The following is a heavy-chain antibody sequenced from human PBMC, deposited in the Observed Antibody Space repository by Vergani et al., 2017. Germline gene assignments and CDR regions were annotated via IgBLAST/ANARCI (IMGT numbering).Heavy chain of an antibody. D-gene: IGHD2/OR15-2a*01. J-gene: IGHJ4*01. CDR3: VKEKIDLGSYFFDS. V-gene: IGHV3-30*18. CDR1: GFSSGSYG. CDR2: ISNDGGNK. Sequence: QVQLVESGGNVVQSGTSLRLFCAASGFSSGSYGTHWVRQSPGKGLEWVAVISNDGGNKYYADSVKGRFTIYKDNTKNTVFLQMHSLRAEDTAIYYCVKEKIDLGSYFFDSWGHGILVTVSS.